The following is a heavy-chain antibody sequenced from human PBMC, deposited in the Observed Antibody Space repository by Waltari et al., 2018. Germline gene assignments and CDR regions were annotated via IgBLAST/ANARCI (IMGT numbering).Heavy chain of an antibody. J-gene: IGHJ4*02. CDR3: LNYDFDS. D-gene: IGHD1-7*01. CDR1: GFNFSNYF. CDR2: INNDGSIV. Sequence: DVQVVESGGGLVRRGGSLRLSCIGTGFNFSNYFIHWVRQAPGEGPVWVARINNDGSIVNYADSVKGRFSISRDNAKSTVYLQMNNLRGEDTALYHCLNYDFDSWGQGTLVTVSS. V-gene: IGHV3-74*01.